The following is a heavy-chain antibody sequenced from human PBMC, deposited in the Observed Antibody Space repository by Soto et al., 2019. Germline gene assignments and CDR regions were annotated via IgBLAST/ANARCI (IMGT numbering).Heavy chain of an antibody. V-gene: IGHV1-18*01. J-gene: IGHJ6*02. CDR3: ARDVLRYFDWLTDYYYYYGMDV. D-gene: IGHD3-9*01. Sequence: ASVKVSCKASGYTFTSYGISWVRQAPGQGLEWMGWISAYNGNTNYAQKLQGRVTMTKDTSTSTAYRELRSLRSDDTAVYYCARDVLRYFDWLTDYYYYYGMDVWGQGTTVTVSS. CDR1: GYTFTSYG. CDR2: ISAYNGNT.